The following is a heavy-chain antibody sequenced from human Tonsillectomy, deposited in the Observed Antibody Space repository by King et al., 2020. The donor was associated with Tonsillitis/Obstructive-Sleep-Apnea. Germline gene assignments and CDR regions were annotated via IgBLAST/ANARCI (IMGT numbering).Heavy chain of an antibody. J-gene: IGHJ6*02. V-gene: IGHV1-69*10. D-gene: IGHD2-15*01. Sequence: VQLVESGAEVKKPGSSVKVSCKASGGTFSSYAISWVRQAPGQGLEWMGGIIPILGIANYAQKFQGRVTITADNSTSTAYMELSSLRAEDTAVYYCARRMDCSGGSGSREYYYYGMDVWGQGTTVTVSS. CDR3: ARRMDCSGGSGSREYYYYGMDV. CDR1: GGTFSSYA. CDR2: IIPILGIA.